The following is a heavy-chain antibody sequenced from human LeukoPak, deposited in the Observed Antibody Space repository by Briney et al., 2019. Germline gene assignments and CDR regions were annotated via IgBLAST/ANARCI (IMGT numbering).Heavy chain of an antibody. V-gene: IGHV4-39*01. CDR2: IYYSGST. Sequence: SETLSLTCTVSGGSISSSNYYWGWIRQSPGKGLEWMGTIYYSGSTYYNPSLKSRVTISVDTSKNQFSLKLSSVTAADTAVYYCARVQQLGYYYYYYMDVWGKGTTVTVSS. CDR3: ARVQQLGYYYYYYMDV. J-gene: IGHJ6*03. CDR1: GGSISSSNYY. D-gene: IGHD6-6*01.